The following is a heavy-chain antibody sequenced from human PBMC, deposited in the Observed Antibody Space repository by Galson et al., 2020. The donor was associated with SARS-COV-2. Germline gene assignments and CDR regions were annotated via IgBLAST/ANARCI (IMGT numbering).Heavy chain of an antibody. CDR3: ARAEEGIVVVPAAIGRDYYYYMDG. J-gene: IGHJ6*03. D-gene: IGHD2-2*01. Sequence: ASVKVSCKASGYTFTSYAMNWVRQAPGQGLEWMGWINTNTGNPSYAQGFTGRFVFSLDTSVSTAYLQISSLKAEDTAVYYCARAEEGIVVVPAAIGRDYYYYMDGWGKGTTVTVSS. CDR1: GYTFTSYA. V-gene: IGHV7-4-1*02. CDR2: INTNTGNP.